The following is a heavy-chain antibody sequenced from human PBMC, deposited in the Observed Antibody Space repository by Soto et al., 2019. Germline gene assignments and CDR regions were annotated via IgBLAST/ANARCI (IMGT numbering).Heavy chain of an antibody. CDR3: ARGRASGSYYLLDY. CDR1: GDTFTTYD. CDR2: INPNSGNI. Sequence: ASVKVSCKASGDTFTTYDINWVRQATGHGLEWMGWINPNSGNIGYAQRFQGRVTMTRDTAIRTAYMEVSRLRSDDTAVYYCARGRASGSYYLLDYWGQGTLVTVSS. D-gene: IGHD3-10*01. J-gene: IGHJ4*02. V-gene: IGHV1-8*01.